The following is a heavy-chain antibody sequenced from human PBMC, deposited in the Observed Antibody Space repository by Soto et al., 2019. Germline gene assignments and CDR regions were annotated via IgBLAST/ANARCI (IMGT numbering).Heavy chain of an antibody. CDR3: ARGKCGGRGARCAAFDL. J-gene: IGHJ3*01. CDR2: ISRNGDTT. CDR1: GFNFSTYD. Sequence: EVHLLESGGGLVQPGGSLRLSCAASGFNFSTYDMSWVRQAPGRGLEWVSHISRNGDTTHYADSVKGRFTISRDNSNNTLFLQMNGLRAGDTAIYYCARGKCGGRGARCAAFDLWGQGTVVTVSS. V-gene: IGHV3-23*01. D-gene: IGHD2-21*01.